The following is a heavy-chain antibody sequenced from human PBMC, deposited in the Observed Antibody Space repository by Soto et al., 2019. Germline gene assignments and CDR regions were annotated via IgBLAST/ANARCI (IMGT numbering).Heavy chain of an antibody. Sequence: QVQLVQSGAEVKKPGASVKVSCKASGYTFTSYGISWVRQAPGQGLEWMGWISAYNGNTNYAQKLQGRVTMTTDTSTSTAYMELRSLRSADTAVYYCAREGEQQLDPYYYYYMDVWGKGTTVTVSS. J-gene: IGHJ6*03. CDR3: AREGEQQLDPYYYYYMDV. V-gene: IGHV1-18*01. CDR1: GYTFTSYG. D-gene: IGHD6-13*01. CDR2: ISAYNGNT.